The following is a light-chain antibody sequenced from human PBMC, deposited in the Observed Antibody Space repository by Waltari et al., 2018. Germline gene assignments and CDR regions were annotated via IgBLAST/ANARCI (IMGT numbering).Light chain of an antibody. CDR2: STS. CDR1: QSIRTW. CDR3: QQYNTYSTYT. J-gene: IGKJ2*01. Sequence: DIQMTQSPSILSASVGDRVTITCRASQSIRTWLAWYQQKPGKAPKLLLYSTSKLETGVPSRFSGSGSGTEFSLTISSLQPDDFATYYCQQYNTYSTYTFGQGTKLEIK. V-gene: IGKV1-5*03.